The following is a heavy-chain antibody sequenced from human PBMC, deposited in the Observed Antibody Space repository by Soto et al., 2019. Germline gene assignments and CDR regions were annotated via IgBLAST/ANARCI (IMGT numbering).Heavy chain of an antibody. J-gene: IGHJ6*02. Sequence: GESLKISCKGCGYSFTSYWISCVLQMPGKGLEWMGRIDPSDSYTNYSPSFQGHVTISADKSISTAYLQWSSLKASDTAMYYCARHGSIAARPGYYYYYGMDVWGQGTTVT. CDR1: GYSFTSYW. CDR2: IDPSDSYT. D-gene: IGHD6-6*01. CDR3: ARHGSIAARPGYYYYYGMDV. V-gene: IGHV5-10-1*01.